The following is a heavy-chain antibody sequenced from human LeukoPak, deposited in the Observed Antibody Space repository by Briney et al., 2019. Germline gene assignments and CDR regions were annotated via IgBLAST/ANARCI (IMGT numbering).Heavy chain of an antibody. CDR1: GYTFTIYG. CDR2: ISAYNGNT. D-gene: IGHD2-8*01. CDR3: ARRPVYYLDY. Sequence: GASVTVSFTASGYTFTIYGISWVRQAPGQGLAGMGWISAYNGNTNYSQKLQGRVTMTTDTSTSTAYMELRSLRSDDTAVYYCARRPVYYLDYWGQGTLVTVSS. J-gene: IGHJ4*02. V-gene: IGHV1-18*01.